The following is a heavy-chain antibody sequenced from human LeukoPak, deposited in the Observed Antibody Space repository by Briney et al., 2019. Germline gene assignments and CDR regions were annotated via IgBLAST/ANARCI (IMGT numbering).Heavy chain of an antibody. CDR3: ARGGAAAGTDY. CDR2: ISDSGTTI. Sequence: GGSLRLSCAASGFTFSSYEMNWVRQAPGKGLEWVSYISDSGTTIYYADSVKGRFTISRDNAKNSLYLQMNSLRAEDAAVYYCARGGAAAGTDYWGHGTLVTVSS. D-gene: IGHD6-13*01. CDR1: GFTFSSYE. V-gene: IGHV3-48*03. J-gene: IGHJ4*01.